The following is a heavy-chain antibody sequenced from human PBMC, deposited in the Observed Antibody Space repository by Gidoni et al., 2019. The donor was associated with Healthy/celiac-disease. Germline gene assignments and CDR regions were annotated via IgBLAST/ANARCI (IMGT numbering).Heavy chain of an antibody. CDR2: ISSSSSYI. D-gene: IGHD3-10*01. J-gene: IGHJ6*03. Sequence: EVQLVESGGGLVTPGGSLRLSCAASAFPFSSYSMNWVRQAPGKGQEWVSSISSSSSYIYYADSVKGRFTISRDNAKNSLYLQMNSLRAEDTAVYYCARYVLLWFGESHYYYYYMDVWGKGTTVTVSS. CDR1: AFPFSSYS. V-gene: IGHV3-21*01. CDR3: ARYVLLWFGESHYYYYYMDV.